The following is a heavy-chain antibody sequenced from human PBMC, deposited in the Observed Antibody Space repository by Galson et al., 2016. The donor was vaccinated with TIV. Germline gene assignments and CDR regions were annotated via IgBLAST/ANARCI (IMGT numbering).Heavy chain of an antibody. D-gene: IGHD4-17*01. Sequence: SVKVSCKASGYSFTGNYIHWVRQAPGQGLEWMGWINPTSGDTNYQKRFQGRVTMTRDTSITTVYMDLNRLTSDDTAVYYCARDLSTDTTTPFDYWGQGTLVTV. CDR3: ARDLSTDTTTPFDY. V-gene: IGHV1-2*02. CDR2: INPTSGDT. CDR1: GYSFTGNY. J-gene: IGHJ4*02.